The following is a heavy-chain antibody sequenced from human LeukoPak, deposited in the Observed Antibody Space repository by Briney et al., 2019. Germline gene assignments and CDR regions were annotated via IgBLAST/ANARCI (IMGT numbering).Heavy chain of an antibody. V-gene: IGHV1-18*01. J-gene: IGHJ4*02. CDR1: GYTFTSYG. CDR3: ASRPHDSSGYNY. CDR2: ISAYNGNT. D-gene: IGHD3-22*01. Sequence: ASVKVSCKXSGYTFTSYGISWVRQAPGQGLEWMGWISAYNGNTNYAQKLQGRVTMTTDTSTSTAYMELRSLRSGDTAVYYCASRPHDSSGYNYWGQGTLVTVSS.